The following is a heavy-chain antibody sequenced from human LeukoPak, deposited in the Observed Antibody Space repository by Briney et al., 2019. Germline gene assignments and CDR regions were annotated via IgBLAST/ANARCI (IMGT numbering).Heavy chain of an antibody. Sequence: SETLSLTCTVSGGSISSGSYYWSWIRQPAGKGLEWIGRIYTSGSTNYNPSLKSRVTISVDTSKNQFSLKLSSVTAADTAVYYCARARTYYDILTGYYPAESAFDIWGQGTMVTVSS. D-gene: IGHD3-9*01. V-gene: IGHV4-61*02. J-gene: IGHJ3*02. CDR1: GGSISSGSYY. CDR3: ARARTYYDILTGYYPAESAFDI. CDR2: IYTSGST.